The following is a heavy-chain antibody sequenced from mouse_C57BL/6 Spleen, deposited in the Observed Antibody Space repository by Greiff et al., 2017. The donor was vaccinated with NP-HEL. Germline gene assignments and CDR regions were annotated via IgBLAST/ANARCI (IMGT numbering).Heavy chain of an antibody. CDR3: ARSSYGNPYYFDY. D-gene: IGHD2-1*01. CDR1: GYTFTSYW. V-gene: IGHV1-69*01. Sequence: VQLQQPGAELVMPGASVKLSCKASGYTFTSYWMHWVKQRPGQGLEWIGEIDPSDSYTNYNQKFKGKSTLTVDKSSSTAYMQLSSLTSEDSAVYYCARSSYGNPYYFDYWGQGTTLTVSS. J-gene: IGHJ2*01. CDR2: IDPSDSYT.